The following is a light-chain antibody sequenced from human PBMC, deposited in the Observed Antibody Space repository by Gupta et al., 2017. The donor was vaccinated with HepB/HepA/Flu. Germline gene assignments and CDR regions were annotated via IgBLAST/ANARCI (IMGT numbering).Light chain of an antibody. J-gene: IGLJ2*01. V-gene: IGLV4-69*01. CDR3: QTWGTDIQL. CDR2: LNSDGSH. CDR1: SRHSDYA. Sequence: QLVLTHSPPASASLGASVRLTCPLSSRHSDYAIAWHQQQPEQGPRYLMKLNSDGSHSKGDGIPDRLSGSRSGAERYLTIPRLQAEDDAYYCCQTWGTDIQLFGGGTKLTVL.